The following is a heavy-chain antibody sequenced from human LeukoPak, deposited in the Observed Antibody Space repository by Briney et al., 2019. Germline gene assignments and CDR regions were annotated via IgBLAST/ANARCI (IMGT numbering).Heavy chain of an antibody. CDR1: GGSFSGYY. J-gene: IGHJ3*02. D-gene: IGHD4-17*01. CDR2: INHSGGT. CDR3: ASLMTTVTYDVFDI. Sequence: KPSETLSLTCAVYGGSFSGYYWSWIRQPPGKGLEWIGEINHSGGTHYHPSLKSRVTISVDTSKNQFSLRLRSVTAADTAVYYCASLMTTVTYDVFDIWGQGTIVTVSS. V-gene: IGHV4-34*01.